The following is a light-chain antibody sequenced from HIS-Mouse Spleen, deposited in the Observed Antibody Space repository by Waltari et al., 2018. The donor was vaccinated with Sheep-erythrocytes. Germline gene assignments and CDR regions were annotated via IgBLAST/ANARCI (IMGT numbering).Light chain of an antibody. J-gene: IGLJ2*01. V-gene: IGLV2-14*01. CDR3: SSYTSSSTQV. Sequence: QSALTQPASVSGSPGQSITISCTGTSSDVGGYNYVSWYQQHPSKAPKLMIYEVSNRPSGVSNRFSGYKSGNTASLTISGLQAEDEADYYCSSYTSSSTQVFGGGTKLTVL. CDR2: EVS. CDR1: SSDVGGYNY.